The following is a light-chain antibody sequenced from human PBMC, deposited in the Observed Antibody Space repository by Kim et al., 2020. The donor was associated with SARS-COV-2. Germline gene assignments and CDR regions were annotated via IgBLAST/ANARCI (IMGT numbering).Light chain of an antibody. V-gene: IGKV1-39*01. CDR2: AAS. CDR3: QESYTSPRSLT. J-gene: IGKJ4*01. CDR1: QNIGSH. Sequence: IGDRVTFTCRASQNIGSHLSWYQQRPGKAPKLLIYAASRLQAGVPSRFSGSGSGTDFTLTISSLQPEDFATYYCQESYTSPRSLTFGGGTKVDIK.